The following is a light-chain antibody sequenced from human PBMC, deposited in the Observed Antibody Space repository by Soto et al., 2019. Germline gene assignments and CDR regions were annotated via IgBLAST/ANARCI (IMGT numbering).Light chain of an antibody. CDR1: SSNIGAGYD. Sequence: QSVLTQPPSVSGAPGQRVTISCTGSSSNIGAGYDVHWYQQLPGTAPKLLIYGNSNRPSGVPDRFSCSKSGTSASLAITGRQAEDEADYYYQSYDSSLSGPSYVFGTGTKLTVL. CDR2: GNS. CDR3: QSYDSSLSGPSYV. J-gene: IGLJ1*01. V-gene: IGLV1-40*01.